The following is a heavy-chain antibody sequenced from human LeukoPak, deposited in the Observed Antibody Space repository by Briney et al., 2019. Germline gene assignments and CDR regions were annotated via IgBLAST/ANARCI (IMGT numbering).Heavy chain of an antibody. CDR1: GYSFTNTF. D-gene: IGHD6-13*01. V-gene: IGHV5-51*01. CDR2: IYPGDSDT. CDR3: ARPIAAAGTDLGY. J-gene: IGHJ4*02. Sequence: GESLKISCKASGYSFTNTFIGWVRQMPGKGLEWIGIIYPGDSDTRYSPSFQGQVTISVDESVTTAYLQWSSLQASDTAMYYCARPIAAAGTDLGYWGQGTLVTVSS.